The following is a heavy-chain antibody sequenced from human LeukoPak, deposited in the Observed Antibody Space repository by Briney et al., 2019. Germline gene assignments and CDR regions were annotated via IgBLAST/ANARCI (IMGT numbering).Heavy chain of an antibody. CDR3: ARDSGDYVAFDI. Sequence: PGRSLRLSCAASGFTFSSYAMHWVRQAPGKGLEWVAVISYDGSNKYYADSVKGRFTISRDNSKNTLYLQMNSLRAEDTAVYYCARDSGDYVAFDIWGQGTMVTVSS. CDR2: ISYDGSNK. D-gene: IGHD4-17*01. V-gene: IGHV3-30-3*01. J-gene: IGHJ3*02. CDR1: GFTFSSYA.